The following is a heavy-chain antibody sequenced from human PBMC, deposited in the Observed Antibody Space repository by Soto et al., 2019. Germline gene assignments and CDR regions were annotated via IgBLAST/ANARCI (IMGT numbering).Heavy chain of an antibody. D-gene: IGHD2-15*01. Sequence: DVQLVESGGGLVQPGRSLRLSCAASGFTFDDYAMHWVRQAPGKGLEWVSGISWNSGSIGYADSVKGRFTISRDNAKNSLYLQMNSLRAEDTALYYCAKGGPGYCSGGSCYIFDYWGQGTLVTVSS. V-gene: IGHV3-9*01. CDR3: AKGGPGYCSGGSCYIFDY. CDR2: ISWNSGSI. CDR1: GFTFDDYA. J-gene: IGHJ4*02.